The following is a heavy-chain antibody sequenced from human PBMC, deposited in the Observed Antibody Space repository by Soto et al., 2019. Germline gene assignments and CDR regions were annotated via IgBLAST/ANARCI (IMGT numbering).Heavy chain of an antibody. Sequence: GGSLRLSCAASGFTFSSYAMSWVRQAPGKGLEWVSAISGSGGSTYYADSVKGRFTISRDNSKNTLFLQMNSLKAEDTAVYYCAKKVAGSEPFQHWGQGTLVTVSS. V-gene: IGHV3-23*01. CDR3: AKKVAGSEPFQH. CDR2: ISGSGGST. D-gene: IGHD3-10*01. CDR1: GFTFSSYA. J-gene: IGHJ1*01.